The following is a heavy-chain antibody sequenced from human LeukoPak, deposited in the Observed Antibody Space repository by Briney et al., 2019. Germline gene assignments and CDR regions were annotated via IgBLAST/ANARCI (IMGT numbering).Heavy chain of an antibody. Sequence: GGSLRLSCAASGFTFSSYAMHWVRQAPGKGLEWVAVISYDGSNKYYADSVKGRFTISRDNSKNTLYLQMNSLRAEDTAVYYCARAAGLYYGMDVWGQGTTVTVSS. CDR3: ARAAGLYYGMDV. J-gene: IGHJ6*02. CDR2: ISYDGSNK. V-gene: IGHV3-30-3*01. CDR1: GFTFSSYA.